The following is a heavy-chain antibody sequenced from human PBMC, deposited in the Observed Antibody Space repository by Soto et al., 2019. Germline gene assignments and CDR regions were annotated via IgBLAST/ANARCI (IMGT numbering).Heavy chain of an antibody. CDR1: GGFISNGNW. J-gene: IGHJ6*02. Sequence: SETLSLTCVVSGGFISNGNWWSWVRQPPGKGLEWIGEIHHSGATNYNPSLKSRVTIVVDKSKNQFSLKLSSVTAADTAIYYCSRSGYYSLDGWGQGGTLTVCS. CDR3: SRSGYYSLDG. V-gene: IGHV4-4*02. D-gene: IGHD3-22*01. CDR2: IHHSGAT.